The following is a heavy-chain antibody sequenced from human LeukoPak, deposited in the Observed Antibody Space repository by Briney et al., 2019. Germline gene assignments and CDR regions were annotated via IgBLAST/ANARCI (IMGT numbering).Heavy chain of an antibody. CDR3: ARAGFLESGYFDY. V-gene: IGHV1-69*05. J-gene: IGHJ4*02. CDR2: IIPIFGTA. Sequence: SVKVSCKASGGTFSSYAISWVRQAPGQGLEWMGRIIPIFGTANYAQKFQGRVTITTDESTSTAYMELSSLRSKDTAVYYCARAGFLESGYFDYWGQGTLVTVSS. CDR1: GGTFSSYA. D-gene: IGHD3-3*01.